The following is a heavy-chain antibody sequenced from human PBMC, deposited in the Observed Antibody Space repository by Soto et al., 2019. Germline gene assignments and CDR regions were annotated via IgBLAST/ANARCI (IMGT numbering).Heavy chain of an antibody. V-gene: IGHV4-4*02. Sequence: QVQLQESGPGLVKTSGTLSLTCAVSGDSISSSSSWWSWVRQSPGKGLEWIGEVFHTGSTNYNPSLKSRLTLSVDKSKHQFSLKLSSVTAADTAVYYCARTLGAAGTALEYWGQGTLVTVSS. CDR1: GDSISSSSSW. D-gene: IGHD6-13*01. CDR2: VFHTGST. J-gene: IGHJ4*02. CDR3: ARTLGAAGTALEY.